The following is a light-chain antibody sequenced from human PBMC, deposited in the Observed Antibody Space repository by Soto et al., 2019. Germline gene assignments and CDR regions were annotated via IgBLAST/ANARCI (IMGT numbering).Light chain of an antibody. Sequence: QSALTQPASVSGSPGQSITISCTGTSNDVGGYNYVSWYQHYPGKAPKLIISEVSHRPSGVSNRFSGSKSGSTASLTISGLQAEDEADYYCCSYAGRSTWDVVFGGGTKVTVL. V-gene: IGLV2-14*01. CDR1: SNDVGGYNY. CDR2: EVS. J-gene: IGLJ2*01. CDR3: CSYAGRSTWDVV.